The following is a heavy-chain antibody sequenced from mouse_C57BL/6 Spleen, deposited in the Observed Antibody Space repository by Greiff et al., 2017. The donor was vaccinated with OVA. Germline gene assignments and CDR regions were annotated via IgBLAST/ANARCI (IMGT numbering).Heavy chain of an antibody. J-gene: IGHJ2*01. V-gene: IGHV5-9*01. CDR2: ISGGGGNT. Sequence: VQLKESGGGLVKPGGSLKLSCAASGFTFSSYTMSWVRQTPEKRLEWVATISGGGGNTYYPDSVKGRFTISRDNAKNTLYLQMSSLRSEDTALYYCARHYGYDYWGQGTTLTVSS. D-gene: IGHD2-2*01. CDR1: GFTFSSYT. CDR3: ARHYGYDY.